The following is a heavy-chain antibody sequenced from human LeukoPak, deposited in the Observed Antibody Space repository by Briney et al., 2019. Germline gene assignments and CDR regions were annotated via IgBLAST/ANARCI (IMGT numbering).Heavy chain of an antibody. V-gene: IGHV3-30*02. CDR1: GFTFSSYG. Sequence: GGSLRLSCAAPGFTFSSYGMHWVRQAPGKGLEWVAFIRYDGSNKYYADSVKGRFTISRDNFKNTLYLQMNSLRVEDTAVYYCAKRDSSSWYAHYWGQGTLVTVSS. J-gene: IGHJ4*02. CDR2: IRYDGSNK. CDR3: AKRDSSSWYAHY. D-gene: IGHD6-13*01.